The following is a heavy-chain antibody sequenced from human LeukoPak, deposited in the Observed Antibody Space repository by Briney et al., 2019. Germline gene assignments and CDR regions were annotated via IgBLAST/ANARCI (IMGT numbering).Heavy chain of an antibody. V-gene: IGHV5-51*01. D-gene: IGHD3-22*01. CDR1: GYSFTTYW. CDR3: ARPGHYYYDGRGYPIASAFDT. CDR2: VYPGDSDT. Sequence: GESLKISCKGSGYSFTTYWIAWVRQMPGKGLEWMGIVYPGDSDTRYSPSFQGQVTISVDKSISTAYLQWSGLRAADTAMYYCARPGHYYYDGRGYPIASAFDTWGQGTLVTVSS. J-gene: IGHJ5*02.